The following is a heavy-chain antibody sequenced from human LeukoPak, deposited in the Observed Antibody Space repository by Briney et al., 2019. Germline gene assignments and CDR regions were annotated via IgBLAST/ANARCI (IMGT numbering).Heavy chain of an antibody. CDR3: TTDPRY. J-gene: IGHJ4*02. Sequence: GGSLRLSCSASGLGRSFKETWLSWVRRAPGKGLEWIGRIKGKPDGGAIDYIAPVRGRFSISRDDSKNLVFLQMDSLKIEDTAVYYCTTDPRYWGQGTMVTVSS. CDR2: IKGKPDGGAI. V-gene: IGHV3-15*01. CDR1: GLGRSFKETW.